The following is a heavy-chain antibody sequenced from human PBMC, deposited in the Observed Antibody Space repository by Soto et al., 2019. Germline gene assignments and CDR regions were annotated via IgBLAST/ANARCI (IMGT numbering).Heavy chain of an antibody. Sequence: SETLSLTCTVSGGSISSGGYYWSWIRQHPGKGLEWIGYIYYSGSTYYNPSLKSRVTISVDTSKNQFSLKLSSVTAADTAAHYCARVTRLYYFDYWGQGTLVTVSS. J-gene: IGHJ4*02. D-gene: IGHD4-17*01. CDR1: GGSISSGGYY. CDR2: IYYSGST. CDR3: ARVTRLYYFDY. V-gene: IGHV4-31*03.